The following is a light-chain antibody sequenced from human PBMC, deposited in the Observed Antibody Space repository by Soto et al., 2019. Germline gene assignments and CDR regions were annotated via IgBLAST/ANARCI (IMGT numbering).Light chain of an antibody. CDR1: QSISSY. V-gene: IGKV1-39*01. Sequence: DIQMTQSPSSLSASVGDRVTITCRASQSISSYLNWYQQKPGKAPKLLIYAGSSFQSGVPSRFSGRGSGADFTLTISTLQPEDFPTYYCQQTYRIPVTFGQGTKLEIK. CDR3: QQTYRIPVT. J-gene: IGKJ2*01. CDR2: AGS.